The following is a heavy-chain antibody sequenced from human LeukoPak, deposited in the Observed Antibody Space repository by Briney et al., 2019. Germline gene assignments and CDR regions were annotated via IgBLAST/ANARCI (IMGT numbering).Heavy chain of an antibody. Sequence: GGSLRLSSAASGFTFSSYEMNWVRQAPGKGLEWVSYISSSGSTIYYADSVKGRFTISRDNAKNSLYLQMNSLRAEDTAVYYYARFVRAYAFDIWGQGPMVTVSS. CDR1: GFTFSSYE. J-gene: IGHJ3*02. V-gene: IGHV3-48*03. CDR3: ARFVRAYAFDI. CDR2: ISSSGSTI. D-gene: IGHD2-8*01.